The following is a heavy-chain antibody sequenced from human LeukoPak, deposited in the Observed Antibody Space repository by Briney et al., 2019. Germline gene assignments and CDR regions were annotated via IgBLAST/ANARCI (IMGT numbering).Heavy chain of an antibody. D-gene: IGHD2-15*01. J-gene: IGHJ5*02. CDR3: ARALGYCSGGSCTRGYNWFDP. Sequence: SETLSLTSTVSGGSISSSDYYWGWIRQPPGKGLEWIGSIYYGGSTYYNPSLKSRVTISVDTSMNQFSLKLSFVTTADTAVYYCARALGYCSGGSCTRGYNWFDPWGQGTLVTVPS. CDR2: IYYGGST. V-gene: IGHV4-39*01. CDR1: GGSISSSDYY.